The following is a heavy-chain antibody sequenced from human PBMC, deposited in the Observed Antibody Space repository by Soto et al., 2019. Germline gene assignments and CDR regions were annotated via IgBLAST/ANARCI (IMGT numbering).Heavy chain of an antibody. CDR1: GDSISSFY. V-gene: IGHV4-59*01. CDR2: IFSSGST. Sequence: PSETLSLTCTVPGDSISSFYWTWIRQPPGKGLEWVGYIFSSGSTNYNPSLKSRVTISVDTSENQFSLKLTSVTAADTAVYYCARVGYCSSTPCWPIGYFEYWGQGTLVTLSS. CDR3: ARVGYCSSTPCWPIGYFEY. D-gene: IGHD2-2*01. J-gene: IGHJ4*02.